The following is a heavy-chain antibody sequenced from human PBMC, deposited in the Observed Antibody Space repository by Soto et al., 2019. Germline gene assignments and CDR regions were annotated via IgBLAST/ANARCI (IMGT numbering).Heavy chain of an antibody. CDR2: IYYSGST. V-gene: IGHV4-59*01. J-gene: IGHJ5*02. D-gene: IGHD3-16*01. CDR3: AGTLVRWGIWFRP. CDR1: GGSISSYY. Sequence: SETLSLTCTVSGGSISSYYWSWIRQPPGKGLEWIGYIYYSGSTNYNPSLKSRVTISVDTSKNQFSLKLSSVTAADTAVYYCAGTLVRWGIWFRPRGQGTLVTVSS.